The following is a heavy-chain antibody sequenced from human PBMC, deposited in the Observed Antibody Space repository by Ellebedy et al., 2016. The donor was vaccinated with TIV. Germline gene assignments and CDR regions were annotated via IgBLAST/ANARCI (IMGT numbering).Heavy chain of an antibody. CDR1: GFTFSDAW. D-gene: IGHD5-18*01. J-gene: IGHJ4*02. CDR3: AKDPGYTYGYLGLFDY. CDR2: ISSSGGNT. Sequence: GESLKISCAGSGFTFSDAWMSWVRQHPGKGLEWVSAISSSGGNTYYRDSVKGRFTISRDTSKNTLYLQMNSLRDEDTAVYYCAKDPGYTYGYLGLFDYWGQGTLVTVSS. V-gene: IGHV3-23*01.